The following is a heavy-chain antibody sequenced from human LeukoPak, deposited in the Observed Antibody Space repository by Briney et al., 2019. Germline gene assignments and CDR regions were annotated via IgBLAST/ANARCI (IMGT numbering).Heavy chain of an antibody. D-gene: IGHD3-22*01. CDR1: GFTFSSYW. J-gene: IGHJ4*02. CDR3: ARDLYYYDSSGYYDY. CDR2: IKQDGSEK. Sequence: GGSLRLSCAASGFTFSSYWMSWVRQAPGKGLEWVANIKQDGSEKYYVDSVKGRFTISRDNAKNSLYLQMNSLRAEDTAVYYCARDLYYYDSSGYYDYWGQGTLVTVSS. V-gene: IGHV3-7*01.